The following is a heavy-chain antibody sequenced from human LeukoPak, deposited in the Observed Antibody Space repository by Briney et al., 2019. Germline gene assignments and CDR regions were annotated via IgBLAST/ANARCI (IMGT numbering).Heavy chain of an antibody. J-gene: IGHJ3*02. CDR2: IYYSGST. Sequence: SETLSLTCTVSGGSISSGGYYGSWIRQHPGKGLEWIGYIYYSGSTYYNPSLKSRVTISVDTSKNQFSLKLSSVTAADTAVYYCARLWSGYYFSGNDAFDIWGQGTMVTVSS. D-gene: IGHD3-3*01. CDR3: ARLWSGYYFSGNDAFDI. CDR1: GGSISSGGYY. V-gene: IGHV4-31*03.